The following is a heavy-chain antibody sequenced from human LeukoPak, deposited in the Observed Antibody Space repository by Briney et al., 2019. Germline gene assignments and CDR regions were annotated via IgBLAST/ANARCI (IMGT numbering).Heavy chain of an antibody. J-gene: IGHJ4*02. D-gene: IGHD3-22*01. CDR1: GGSISSYY. CDR3: ARERGNYYDSSGYMDY. Sequence: SETLSLTCTVSGGSISSYYWSWIRQPPGKGLEWIGYIYYSGSTNYNPSLKSRVTISVDTSKNQFSLKLSSVTAADTAVYYCARERGNYYDSSGYMDYWGQGTLVTVSS. CDR2: IYYSGST. V-gene: IGHV4-59*01.